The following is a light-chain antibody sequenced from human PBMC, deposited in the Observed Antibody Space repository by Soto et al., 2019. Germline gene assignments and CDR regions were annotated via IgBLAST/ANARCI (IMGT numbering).Light chain of an antibody. J-gene: IGKJ4*01. CDR3: QQRSNLLT. Sequence: EIVLTQSPATLSLSPGERATLSCRASQSVSSYLAWYQQKPGQAPRLLIYEASNRATGIPARFSGSGSGTEFTLTISSLEPEDFAVYYCQQRSNLLTFGGGTKVEIK. CDR2: EAS. V-gene: IGKV3-11*01. CDR1: QSVSSY.